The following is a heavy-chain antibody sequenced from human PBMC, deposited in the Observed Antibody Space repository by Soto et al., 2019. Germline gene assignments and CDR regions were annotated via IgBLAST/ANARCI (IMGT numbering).Heavy chain of an antibody. CDR2: ISAYNGNT. CDR1: GYTFTSYG. D-gene: IGHD2-2*02. J-gene: IGHJ3*02. V-gene: IGHV1-18*01. Sequence: GASVKVSCKASGYTFTSYGISWVRQAPGQGLEWMGWISAYNGNTNYAQKLQGRVTMTTDTSTSTAYMELRSLRSDDTAVYYCARGLAPLGNTCAFDIWGQGTMVIGSS. CDR3: ARGLAPLGNTCAFDI.